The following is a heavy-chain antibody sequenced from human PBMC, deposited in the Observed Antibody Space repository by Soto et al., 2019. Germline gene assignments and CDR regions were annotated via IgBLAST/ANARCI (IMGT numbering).Heavy chain of an antibody. V-gene: IGHV1-69*13. CDR2: IIPIFGTA. J-gene: IGHJ6*02. D-gene: IGHD6-13*01. CDR1: GGTFSSYA. Sequence: SVKVSSKASGGTFSSYAISWVRQAPGQGLEWMGGIIPIFGTANYAQKFQGRVTITADESTSTAYMELSSLRSEDTAVYYCERLAHYSSCCCGMDVWAHGTKVTVSS. CDR3: ERLAHYSSCCCGMDV.